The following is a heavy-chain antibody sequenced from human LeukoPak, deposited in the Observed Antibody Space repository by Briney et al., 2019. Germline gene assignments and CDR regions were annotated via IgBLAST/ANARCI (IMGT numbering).Heavy chain of an antibody. Sequence: PSETLSLTCAVSGYSISSGYYWGWIRQPPGKGLEWIGSIYHSGSTHYNPSLKSRVTISVDTSKNQFSLKLSSVTAADTAVYYCARLVDTAMVRDYWGQGPLVTVSS. CDR3: ARLVDTAMVRDY. V-gene: IGHV4-38-2*01. CDR1: GYSISSGYY. CDR2: IYHSGST. D-gene: IGHD5-18*01. J-gene: IGHJ4*02.